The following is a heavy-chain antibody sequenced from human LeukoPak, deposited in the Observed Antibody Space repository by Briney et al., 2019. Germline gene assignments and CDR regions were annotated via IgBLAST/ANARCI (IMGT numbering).Heavy chain of an antibody. CDR3: ARDLIAAVLYGMDV. V-gene: IGHV1-2*02. CDR1: GYTFTGYY. Sequence: GASVKVSRKASGYTFTGYYMHWVRQAPGQGLEWMGWINPNSGGTNYAQKFQGRVTMTRDTSISTAYMELSRLRSDDTAVYYCARDLIAAVLYGMDVWGQGTTVTVSS. CDR2: INPNSGGT. D-gene: IGHD6-13*01. J-gene: IGHJ6*02.